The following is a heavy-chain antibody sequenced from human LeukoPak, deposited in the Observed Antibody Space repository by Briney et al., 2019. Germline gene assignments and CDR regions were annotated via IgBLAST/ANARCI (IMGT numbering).Heavy chain of an antibody. CDR2: IYYSGST. CDR1: GGSISSSSYY. D-gene: IGHD1-26*01. CDR3: ARHKVGANWFDP. J-gene: IGHJ5*02. Sequence: SETLSLTCTVSGGSISSSSYYWGWIRQPPGKGLEWIGSIYYSGSTCYNASLKSRVTISVDTSKDQFSLKLSSVTAADTAVYYCARHKVGANWFDPWGQGTLVTVSS. V-gene: IGHV4-39*01.